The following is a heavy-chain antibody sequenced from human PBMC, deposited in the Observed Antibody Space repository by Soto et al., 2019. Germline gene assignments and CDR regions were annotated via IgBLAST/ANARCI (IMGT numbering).Heavy chain of an antibody. CDR2: IYSGGYT. D-gene: IGHD3-10*01. V-gene: IGHV3-53*01. CDR1: GFTVSNNY. Sequence: EVQLVESGGGLIQPGGSLRLSCAVSGFTVSNNYMSWVRQAPGKGLEGVSVIYSGGYTAYGDSVKGRFTISRDNSNNTLYLKMNGLGADGPAVFYWATGAGGGGYWGQGTLVTVSS. J-gene: IGHJ4*02. CDR3: ATGAGGGGY.